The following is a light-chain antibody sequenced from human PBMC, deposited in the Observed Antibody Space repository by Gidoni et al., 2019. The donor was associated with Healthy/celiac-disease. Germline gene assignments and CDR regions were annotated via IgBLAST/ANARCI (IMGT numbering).Light chain of an antibody. V-gene: IGKV3-20*01. J-gene: IGKJ4*01. CDR1: QSVSSSY. Sequence: EIVLTQSPGTLSLSPGERATLSCRASQSVSSSYLAWYQQKPGQAPRLLIYGASSRATGIPDRFSGSGSGTGFTLTISRLEPEDFAVYYCQQYGSSPLTFGGWTNVKIK. CDR2: GAS. CDR3: QQYGSSPLT.